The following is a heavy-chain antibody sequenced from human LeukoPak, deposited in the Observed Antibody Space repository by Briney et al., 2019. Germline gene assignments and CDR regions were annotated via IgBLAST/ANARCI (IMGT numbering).Heavy chain of an antibody. D-gene: IGHD3-22*01. Sequence: GGSLRLSCAASGFSFSTYAMAWVRQAPGKGLELVAGISGGGDTAYYADSVKGRFTVSRDNSKNTLSLQLSTLRAEDTAIYYCAKDLTYDYDSTGYYFDYWGQGTLVTVSS. CDR3: AKDLTYDYDSTGYYFDY. V-gene: IGHV3-23*01. CDR2: ISGGGDTA. J-gene: IGHJ4*02. CDR1: GFSFSTYA.